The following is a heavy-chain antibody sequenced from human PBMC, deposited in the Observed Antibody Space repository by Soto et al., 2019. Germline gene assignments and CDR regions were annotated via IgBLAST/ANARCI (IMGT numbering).Heavy chain of an antibody. D-gene: IGHD3-22*01. J-gene: IGHJ4*02. CDR1: GGSISSYY. CDR2: IYYSGST. CDR3: ARGAAYYYDSSGYSPVFDY. V-gene: IGHV4-59*01. Sequence: SETLSLTCTVSGGSISSYYWSWIRQPPGKGLEWIGYIYYSGSTNYNPSLKSRVAISVDTSKNQFSLKLSSVTAADTAVYYCARGAAYYYDSSGYSPVFDYWGQGTLVTVSS.